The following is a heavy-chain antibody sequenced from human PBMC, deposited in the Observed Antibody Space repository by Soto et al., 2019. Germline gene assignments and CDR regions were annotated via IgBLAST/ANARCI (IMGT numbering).Heavy chain of an antibody. V-gene: IGHV1-18*04. D-gene: IGHD2-2*03. J-gene: IGHJ4*02. CDR1: GYTFTSYG. CDR3: AGEGGGWIKGLFDY. Sequence: QVQLVQSGAEVKKPGASVKVSCKASGYTFTSYGISWVRQAPGQGLEWMGWISAYNGNTNYAQKLQGRVTMTTDTAPSTAYMELRSLSSDDTAVYYCAGEGGGWIKGLFDYWGQGTLVTVSS. CDR2: ISAYNGNT.